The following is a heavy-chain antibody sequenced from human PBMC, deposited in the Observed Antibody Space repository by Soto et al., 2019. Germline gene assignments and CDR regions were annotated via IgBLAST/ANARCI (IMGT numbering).Heavy chain of an antibody. V-gene: IGHV3-53*01. J-gene: IGHJ6*02. Sequence: GGSLRLSCAASGFTVTSNYMNWVRQPPGKGLEWVSIIYSSGATYYADSVKGRFTISRDKSKNTLYLQTRNLRAEDTAIYYCARVYTYDYYYAMDVWGQGTTVTVSS. CDR1: GFTVTSNY. CDR2: IYSSGAT. D-gene: IGHD1-20*01. CDR3: ARVYTYDYYYAMDV.